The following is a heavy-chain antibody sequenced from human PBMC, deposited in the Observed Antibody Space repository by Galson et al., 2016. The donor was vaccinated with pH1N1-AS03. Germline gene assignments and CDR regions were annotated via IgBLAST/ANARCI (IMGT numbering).Heavy chain of an antibody. CDR1: GFTFSSYW. V-gene: IGHV3-7*04. CDR2: IKEDGSEK. J-gene: IGHJ6*03. D-gene: IGHD6-25*01. Sequence: SLRLSCAASGFTFSSYWMSWVRQAPGKGLEWVANIKEDGSEKYYVDSVKGRFTISRDNGKNSLYLQMNSLRAEDTAVYFCARASIAASYFHYYYLDVWGKGATVTVSS. CDR3: ARASIAASYFHYYYLDV.